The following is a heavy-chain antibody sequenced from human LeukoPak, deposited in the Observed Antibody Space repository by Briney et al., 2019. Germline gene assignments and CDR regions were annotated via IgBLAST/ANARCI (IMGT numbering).Heavy chain of an antibody. Sequence: SETLSLTCTVSGGSISSSSYYWGWIRQPPGKGLEWIASIYYSGSTYYNPSLKSRVTISVDTSKNQFSLKLSSVTAADTAVYYCARLSSGYYFDYWGQGTLVTVSS. V-gene: IGHV4-39*01. CDR1: GGSISSSSYY. D-gene: IGHD3-22*01. CDR2: IYYSGST. J-gene: IGHJ4*02. CDR3: ARLSSGYYFDY.